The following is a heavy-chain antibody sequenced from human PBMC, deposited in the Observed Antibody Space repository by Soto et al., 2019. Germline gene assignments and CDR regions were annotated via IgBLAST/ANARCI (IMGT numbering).Heavy chain of an antibody. V-gene: IGHV3-23*01. D-gene: IGHD2-2*01. CDR3: AKDLLGRDSTRTFDY. CDR1: GFTFINYA. Sequence: EVQLLESGGGLVQPGGSLRLSCAASGFTFINYAMSWVRQAPGKGLEWVSAISGSGATTFYADSVKGRFTISRDNSKNTLYLQMSSLRAEDAALYYCAKDLLGRDSTRTFDYWGQGTLVTVSS. CDR2: ISGSGATT. J-gene: IGHJ4*02.